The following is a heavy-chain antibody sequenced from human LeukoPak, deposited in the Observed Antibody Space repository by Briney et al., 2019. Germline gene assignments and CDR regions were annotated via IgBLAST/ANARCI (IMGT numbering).Heavy chain of an antibody. CDR1: GYTFTGYY. CDR2: INPNSGGT. Sequence: GASVKVSCKASGYTFTGYYMHWVRQAPGQGLEWMGWINPNSGGTNYAQKFQGRVTMTRDTSISTAYMELSRLRSDDTAAYYCARPPSYDSSGSDDYWGQGTLVTVSS. D-gene: IGHD3-22*01. V-gene: IGHV1-2*02. CDR3: ARPPSYDSSGSDDY. J-gene: IGHJ4*02.